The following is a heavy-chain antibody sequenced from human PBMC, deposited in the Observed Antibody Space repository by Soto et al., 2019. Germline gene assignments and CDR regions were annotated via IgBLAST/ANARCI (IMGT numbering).Heavy chain of an antibody. CDR1: GYTLTRHY. CDR3: ARDPADSSGYPVPFDY. D-gene: IGHD3-22*01. Sequence: APVKVSCKASGYTLTRHYMYSVRQAPGQGLEWMGIINPSGGSTSYAQKFQGRVTMTRDTSTSTVYMELSSLRSEDTAVYYCARDPADSSGYPVPFDYWGQGTLVTVSS. CDR2: INPSGGST. V-gene: IGHV1-46*01. J-gene: IGHJ4*02.